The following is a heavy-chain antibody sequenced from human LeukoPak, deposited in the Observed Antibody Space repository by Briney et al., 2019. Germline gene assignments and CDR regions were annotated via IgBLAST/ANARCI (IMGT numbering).Heavy chain of an antibody. CDR1: GYTFTSFD. J-gene: IGHJ4*02. CDR2: MNPNSGNT. Sequence: ASVKVSCKASGYTFTSFDVNWVRQAAGQGLEWMGWMNPNSGNTGYAQKFQGRVTMTRNISISTAYMELSSQKSEDTAVYFCARGAGYGSGSRDYWGQGTLVTVSS. V-gene: IGHV1-8*01. CDR3: ARGAGYGSGSRDY. D-gene: IGHD3-10*01.